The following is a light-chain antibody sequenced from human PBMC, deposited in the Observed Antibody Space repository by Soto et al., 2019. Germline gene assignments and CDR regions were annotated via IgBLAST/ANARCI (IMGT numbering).Light chain of an antibody. Sequence: EIVMTQSPATLSVSPGERATLSCRASQRVASYLAWYQQKPGQAPRLLIFGASTRATGIPARFSGSGSGTEFTLTITSLQSEDSAVYYCQQYGNWPPYTFGQGTKLEIK. V-gene: IGKV3-15*01. J-gene: IGKJ2*01. CDR2: GAS. CDR3: QQYGNWPPYT. CDR1: QRVASY.